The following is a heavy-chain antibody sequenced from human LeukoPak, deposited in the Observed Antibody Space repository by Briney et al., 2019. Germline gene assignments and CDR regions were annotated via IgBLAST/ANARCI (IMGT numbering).Heavy chain of an antibody. Sequence: KPSETLSLTCTVSGGSISSTFYYWGWIRQPPGKGLEWIGRIYTSGSTNYNPSLKSRVTISVDTSKNQFSLKLTSVTAADTAVYYCARVSGFGDPFDYWGQGTLVTVSS. CDR3: ARVSGFGDPFDY. V-gene: IGHV4-39*07. CDR1: GGSISSTFYY. D-gene: IGHD3-10*01. J-gene: IGHJ4*02. CDR2: IYTSGST.